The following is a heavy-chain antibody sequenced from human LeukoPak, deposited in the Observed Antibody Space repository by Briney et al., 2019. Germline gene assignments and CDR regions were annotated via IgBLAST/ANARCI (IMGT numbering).Heavy chain of an antibody. CDR3: ARESPYSSSWYRAAFDI. D-gene: IGHD6-13*01. CDR2: ISSSSSYI. J-gene: IGHJ3*02. CDR1: GFTFSSYS. V-gene: IGHV3-21*01. Sequence: GGSLRLSCAASGFTFSSYSMNWVRQAPGKGLEWVSSISSSSSYIYYADSVKGRFTISRDNAKNSLYLQMNSLRAEDTAVYYCARESPYSSSWYRAAFDIWGQGTMVTVPS.